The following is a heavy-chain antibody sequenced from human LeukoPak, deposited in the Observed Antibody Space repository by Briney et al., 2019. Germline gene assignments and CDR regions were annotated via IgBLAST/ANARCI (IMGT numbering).Heavy chain of an antibody. D-gene: IGHD3-22*01. Sequence: SETLSLTCTVSGGSISSYYWSWIRQPAGKGLEWIGRIYTSGSTNYNPSLKSRVTMSVDTSKNQFSLKLSSVTAADTAVYYCARDYYDSSGYPKKNWFDPWGQGTLVTVSS. CDR3: ARDYYDSSGYPKKNWFDP. J-gene: IGHJ5*02. CDR1: GGSISSYY. V-gene: IGHV4-4*07. CDR2: IYTSGST.